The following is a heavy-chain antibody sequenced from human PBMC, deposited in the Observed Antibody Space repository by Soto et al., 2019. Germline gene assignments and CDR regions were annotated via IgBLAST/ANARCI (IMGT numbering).Heavy chain of an antibody. D-gene: IGHD6-13*01. J-gene: IGHJ4*02. CDR1: GFTFSSYW. V-gene: IGHV3-7*03. Sequence: GGSLRLSCAASGFTFSSYWMSWVRQAPGKGLEWVANIKEDGSEKSYVDSVKGRFTISRDNAKNSLFLQMTSLRVEDTALYYCVKADYSYSWAPGDYWGQGTLVTVSS. CDR3: VKADYSYSWAPGDY. CDR2: IKEDGSEK.